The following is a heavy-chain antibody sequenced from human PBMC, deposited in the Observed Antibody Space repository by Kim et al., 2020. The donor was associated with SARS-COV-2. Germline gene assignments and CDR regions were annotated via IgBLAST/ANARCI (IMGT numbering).Heavy chain of an antibody. V-gene: IGHV4-59*08. J-gene: IGHJ5*02. Sequence: RVTISVDTSKNQFSLKLSSVTAADTAVYYCARLQPAYYDSSGYYGSWFDPWGQGTLVTVSS. CDR3: ARLQPAYYDSSGYYGSWFDP. D-gene: IGHD3-22*01.